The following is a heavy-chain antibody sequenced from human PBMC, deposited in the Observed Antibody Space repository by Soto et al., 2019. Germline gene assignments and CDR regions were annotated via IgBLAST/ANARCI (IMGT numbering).Heavy chain of an antibody. Sequence: QVQLVESGGGVVQPGRSLRLSCAASGFNFRSYGMHWVRQAPGKGLEWVAVISYDGSAKWYVDSVKGRFTISRDTSKNILYLQMNSLRAEDTAVYYCAKDEGAADDILTGYPLFDYRGQGILVTVSS. CDR3: AKDEGAADDILTGYPLFDY. V-gene: IGHV3-30*18. D-gene: IGHD3-9*01. CDR2: ISYDGSAK. J-gene: IGHJ4*02. CDR1: GFNFRSYG.